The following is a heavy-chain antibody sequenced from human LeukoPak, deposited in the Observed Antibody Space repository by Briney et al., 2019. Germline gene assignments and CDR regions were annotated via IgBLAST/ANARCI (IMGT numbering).Heavy chain of an antibody. Sequence: SETLSLTCTVSGGSISGYYWTWIRQLPGKGLEWIGYIYDSGITNYNPSLKSRVTISVDTSKNQFSLKLSSVTAADTAVYYCARGRGITMVRGVIASENYGMDVWGQGTTVTVSS. CDR1: GGSISGYY. V-gene: IGHV4-59*12. D-gene: IGHD3-10*01. J-gene: IGHJ6*02. CDR2: IYDSGIT. CDR3: ARGRGITMVRGVIASENYGMDV.